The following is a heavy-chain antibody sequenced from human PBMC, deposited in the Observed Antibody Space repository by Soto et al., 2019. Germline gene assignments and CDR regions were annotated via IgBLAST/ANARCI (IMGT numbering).Heavy chain of an antibody. CDR2: IYWDDDK. CDR3: AHRMGVNYFAF. D-gene: IGHD2-8*01. CDR1: GFSLRTSGVG. J-gene: IGHJ4*02. Sequence: GSGPTLVNPTQTLTLTCTFSGFSLRTSGVGVAWIRQPPGEALEWLALIYWDDDKRYSPALMNRLTITKDTSKNQVVLTMTNMDPVDTATYYCAHRMGVNYFAFWGQGAQVTVSS. V-gene: IGHV2-5*02.